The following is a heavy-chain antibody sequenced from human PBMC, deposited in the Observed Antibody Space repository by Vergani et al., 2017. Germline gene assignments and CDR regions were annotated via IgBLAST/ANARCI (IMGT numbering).Heavy chain of an antibody. CDR3: AKDLPYYYDSSGYYLDYYFDY. Sequence: EVQLVESGGGLVKPGGSLRLSCAASGFTFSSYSMNWVRQAPGKGLEWVSSISSSSSYIYYADSVKGRFTISRDNAKNTLYLQMNSLRAEDTAVYYCAKDLPYYYDSSGYYLDYYFDYWGQGTLVTVSS. CDR1: GFTFSSYS. V-gene: IGHV3-21*04. J-gene: IGHJ4*02. D-gene: IGHD3-22*01. CDR2: ISSSSSYI.